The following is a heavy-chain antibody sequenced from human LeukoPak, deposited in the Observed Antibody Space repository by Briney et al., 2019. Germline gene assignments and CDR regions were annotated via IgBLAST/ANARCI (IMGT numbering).Heavy chain of an antibody. CDR2: ISAYNGNT. V-gene: IGHV1-18*01. Sequence: ASVKVSCKASGYTFTSYGISWVRQAPGQGLEWMGWISAYNGNTNYAQKLQGRVTMTTDTSTGTAYMELRSLRSDDTTVYYCAREGYYDILTGYYIHYYFDYWGQGTLVTVSS. J-gene: IGHJ4*02. D-gene: IGHD3-9*01. CDR1: GYTFTSYG. CDR3: AREGYYDILTGYYIHYYFDY.